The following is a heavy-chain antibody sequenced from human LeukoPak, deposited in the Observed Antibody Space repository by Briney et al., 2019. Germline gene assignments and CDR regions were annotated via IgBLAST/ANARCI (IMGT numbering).Heavy chain of an antibody. CDR3: TRVDSYSSKDNTFSHVWGIYYMDV. CDR1: GGTFSSYA. Sequence: SVKVSCKASGGTFSSYAISWVRQAPGQGLEWMGGIIPIFGTAIYAQKFQGTVTITADESTSTAYMELSSLRSEDTAVYYCTRVDSYSSKDNTFSHVWGIYYMDVWGKGTTVTVSS. V-gene: IGHV1-69*13. J-gene: IGHJ6*03. D-gene: IGHD3-16*01. CDR2: IIPIFGTA.